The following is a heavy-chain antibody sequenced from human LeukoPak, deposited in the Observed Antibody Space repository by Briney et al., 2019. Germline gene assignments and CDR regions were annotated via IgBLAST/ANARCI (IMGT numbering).Heavy chain of an antibody. CDR2: MNPNSGNT. Sequence: ASVKVSCKASGYTFTSYDINWVRQATGQGLEWMGWMNPNSGNTGYAQKFQGRVTMTRKTSISTAYMELSGLRSEDTTVYYCARGRPLLCFGALRHNWFDPWGQGTLVTVSS. V-gene: IGHV1-8*01. J-gene: IGHJ5*02. CDR1: GYTFTSYD. CDR3: ARGRPLLCFGALRHNWFDP. D-gene: IGHD3-10*01.